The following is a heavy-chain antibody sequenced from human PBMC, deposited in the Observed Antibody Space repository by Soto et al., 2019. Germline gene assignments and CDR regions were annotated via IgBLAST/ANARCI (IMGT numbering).Heavy chain of an antibody. J-gene: IGHJ4*02. CDR1: GGSISSYY. CDR2: IYYSGST. Sequence: PSETLSLTCTVSGGSISSYYWSWIRQPPGKGLEWIGYIYYSGSTNYNPSLKSRVTIPVDTSKNQSSLNLIAVTAADTAVYYCARVARRGDGTRGIDDWGQGTLVTGSS. V-gene: IGHV4-59*01. D-gene: IGHD3-10*01. CDR3: ARVARRGDGTRGIDD.